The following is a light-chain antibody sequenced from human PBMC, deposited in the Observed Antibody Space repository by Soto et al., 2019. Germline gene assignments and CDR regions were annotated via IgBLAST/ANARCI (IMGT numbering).Light chain of an antibody. Sequence: EIVLTQSPSTLSVSPGERATLSCRAIQSVKNYLAWYQHKPGQAPRLLIYGATNRATGIPARFSGSGSGTDFTLTISSLEADDFAVYYCQQRGNWPPWTFGQGTKVDIK. V-gene: IGKV3-11*01. CDR2: GAT. CDR3: QQRGNWPPWT. CDR1: QSVKNY. J-gene: IGKJ1*01.